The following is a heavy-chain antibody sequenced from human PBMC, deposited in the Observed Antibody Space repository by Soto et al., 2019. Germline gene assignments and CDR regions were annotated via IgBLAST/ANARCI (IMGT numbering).Heavy chain of an antibody. D-gene: IGHD2-2*01. V-gene: IGHV4-30-4*01. Sequence: SETLSLTCTVSGGSISSGDYYWSWIRQPPGKGLEWIEYIYYSGSTYYNPSLKSRVTISVDTSKNQFSLKLSSVTAADTAVYYCARAGAQKIDCSSTSCYRRIDYYYYGMDVWGQGTTVTVSS. CDR3: ARAGAQKIDCSSTSCYRRIDYYYYGMDV. J-gene: IGHJ6*02. CDR1: GGSISSGDYY. CDR2: IYYSGST.